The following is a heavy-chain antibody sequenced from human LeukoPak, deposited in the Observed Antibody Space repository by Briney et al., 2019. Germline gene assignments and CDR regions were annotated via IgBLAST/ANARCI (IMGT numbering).Heavy chain of an antibody. V-gene: IGHV3-66*01. J-gene: IGHJ5*02. CDR1: GFTLSSNS. D-gene: IGHD5-18*01. CDR2: IYSGGTT. Sequence: GGSLRLSCAASGFTLSSNSMSWVRQAPGKGLEWVSVIYSGGTTYYADSVKGRFTISRDNSKNTLHLQMNSLRAEDTAVYYCARDQYSYAPAHPWGPGTLVTVSS. CDR3: ARDQYSYAPAHP.